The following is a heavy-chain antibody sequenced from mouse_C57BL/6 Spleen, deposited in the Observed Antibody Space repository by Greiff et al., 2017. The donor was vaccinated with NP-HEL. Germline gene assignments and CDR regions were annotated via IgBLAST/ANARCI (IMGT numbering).Heavy chain of an antibody. CDR2: ILPGSGST. V-gene: IGHV1-9*01. D-gene: IGHD1-1*01. Sequence: VMLVESGAELMKPGASVKLSCKATGYTFTGYWIEWVKQRPGHGLEWIGEILPGSGSTNYIEKFKGKATFTADTSSNTAYMQLSSLTTEDSAIYYCASITTVVATDYWYFDVWGTGTTVTVSS. CDR1: GYTFTGYW. CDR3: ASITTVVATDYWYFDV. J-gene: IGHJ1*03.